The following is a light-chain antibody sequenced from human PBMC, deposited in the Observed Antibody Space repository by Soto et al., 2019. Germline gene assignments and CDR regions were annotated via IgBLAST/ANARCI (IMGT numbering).Light chain of an antibody. V-gene: IGLV2-14*01. CDR2: DVS. CDR1: SSDVGGYNY. CDR3: SSYTRSSTRV. J-gene: IGLJ1*01. Sequence: QSALTQPASVSGSPGQSIAISCTGTSSDVGGYNYVSWYQQHPGKAPKLMIYDVSNRPSGVSNRFSGSKSGNTASLTIAGLHADDEADYYCSSYTRSSTRVFGTGTKVTVL.